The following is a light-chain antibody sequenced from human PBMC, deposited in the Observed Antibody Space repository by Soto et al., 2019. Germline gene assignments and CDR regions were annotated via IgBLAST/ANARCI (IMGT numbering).Light chain of an antibody. CDR3: QQYGSSPET. Sequence: EIVLTQSPCTLSLSPGERATLSCRASQSFSSCYLAWYQQKPCQAPRLLIYGASSRATGLPDRFRGSGSGTEFTLTISRLEPEDFAVYYCQQYGSSPETFGQGTKVEIK. CDR1: QSFSSCY. V-gene: IGKV3-20*01. J-gene: IGKJ1*01. CDR2: GAS.